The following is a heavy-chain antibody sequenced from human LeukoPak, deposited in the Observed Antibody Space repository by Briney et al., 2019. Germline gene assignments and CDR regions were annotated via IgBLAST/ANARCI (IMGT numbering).Heavy chain of an antibody. V-gene: IGHV4-59*01. Sequence: PSETLSLTCTVSGGSISSYYWSWIRQPPGKGLEWIGYIYYSGSTNYNPSLKSRVTISVDTSKNQFSLKLSSATAADTAVYYCARDGMGPVAGTFDYWGQGTLVTVSS. CDR2: IYYSGST. J-gene: IGHJ4*02. CDR3: ARDGMGPVAGTFDY. CDR1: GGSISSYY. D-gene: IGHD6-19*01.